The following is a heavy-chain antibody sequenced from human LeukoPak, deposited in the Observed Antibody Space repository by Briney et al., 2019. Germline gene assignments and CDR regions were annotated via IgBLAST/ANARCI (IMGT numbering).Heavy chain of an antibody. Sequence: SETLSLTCAVHGGPFSGYYWSWIRQPPGKGLEWIGEINHSGSTNYNPSLKSRVTISVDTSKNQFSLKLSSVTAADTAVYYCARQAYYYDSSGYYPVTNYYYYYMDVWGKGTTVTISS. CDR2: INHSGST. CDR1: GGPFSGYY. CDR3: ARQAYYYDSSGYYPVTNYYYYYMDV. D-gene: IGHD3-22*01. V-gene: IGHV4-34*01. J-gene: IGHJ6*03.